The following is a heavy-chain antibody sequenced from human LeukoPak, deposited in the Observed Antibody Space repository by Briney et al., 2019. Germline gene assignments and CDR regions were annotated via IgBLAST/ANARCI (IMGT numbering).Heavy chain of an antibody. CDR3: ARGGRERYSSGWTDAFDI. Sequence: ASVKVSCKASGYTFTAYYMHWMRQAPGQGPEWMGWINPNSGGTNFAQKFQGRVTMTRDTSTSTVYMELSSLSSEDTAVYYCARGGRERYSSGWTDAFDIWGQGTMVTVSS. D-gene: IGHD6-19*01. CDR1: GYTFTAYY. CDR2: INPNSGGT. J-gene: IGHJ3*02. V-gene: IGHV1-2*02.